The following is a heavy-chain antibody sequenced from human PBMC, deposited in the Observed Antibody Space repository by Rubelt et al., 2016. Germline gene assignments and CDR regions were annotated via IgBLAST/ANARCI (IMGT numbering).Heavy chain of an antibody. V-gene: IGHV3-23*01. CDR1: GFTFSNYA. J-gene: IGHJ4*02. CDR3: AKSAKAYYSSSEIDY. Sequence: EVQLLESGGGLVQPGGSLRLSCAASGFTFSNYAMSWVRQAPGKGLEWVSGISGGGGNTYYADSVKGRFTISRDSSVNTLYLQMNSLRAEDTAVYYCAKSAKAYYSSSEIDYWGQGTLVTVSS. D-gene: IGHD6-19*01. CDR2: ISGGGGNT.